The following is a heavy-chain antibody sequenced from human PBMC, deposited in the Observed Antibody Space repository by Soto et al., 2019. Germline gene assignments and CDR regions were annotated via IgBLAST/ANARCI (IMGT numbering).Heavy chain of an antibody. Sequence: QVQLVQSGAEVKKPGSSVKVSCKASGGTFSSYAIRWVRQDPGQGLEWMGGIIPIFGTANYAQKFQGRVTITADESTSTAYMELSSLRSDDTAVYYCARRGVVTPFDYCGQRTLVTVST. J-gene: IGHJ4*02. CDR2: IIPIFGTA. CDR3: ARRGVVTPFDY. CDR1: GGTFSSYA. D-gene: IGHD2-21*02. V-gene: IGHV1-69*01.